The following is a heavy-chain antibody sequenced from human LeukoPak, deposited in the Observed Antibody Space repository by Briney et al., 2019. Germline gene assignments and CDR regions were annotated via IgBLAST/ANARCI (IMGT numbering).Heavy chain of an antibody. CDR2: ISSSSSYI. D-gene: IGHD6-19*01. V-gene: IGHV3-21*01. CDR1: GFTFSSYS. Sequence: GGSLRLSCAASGFTFSSYSMNWVRQAPGKGLEWVSSISSSSSYIYYADSVKGRFTISRDNTKNSLYLQMNSLRAEDTAVYYCASGSSGWYRDYWGQGTLVTVSS. J-gene: IGHJ4*02. CDR3: ASGSSGWYRDY.